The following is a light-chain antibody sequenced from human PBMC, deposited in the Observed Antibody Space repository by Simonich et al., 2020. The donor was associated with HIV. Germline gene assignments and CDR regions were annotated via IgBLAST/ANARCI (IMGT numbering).Light chain of an antibody. CDR1: SSDFGSYNL. V-gene: IGLV2-14*02. J-gene: IGLJ2*01. CDR3: CSYTSSSTLV. Sequence: QTALTQPASVSGSPGQSITISCTGTSSDFGSYNLFSWYPQHPVKAPQLVLYDFATRPSGVPKRFSGSKSGNTASLTISGLQAEDESDYYCCSYTSSSTLVFGGGTKLTVL. CDR2: DFA.